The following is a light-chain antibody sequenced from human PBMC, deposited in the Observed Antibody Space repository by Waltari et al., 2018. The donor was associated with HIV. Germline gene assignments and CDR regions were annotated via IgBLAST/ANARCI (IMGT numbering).Light chain of an antibody. CDR2: KAS. Sequence: DIQLTQSPSTLSASVGDRVTITCRASQNINTWLAWYQQKPGKAPKLLIHKASILESGVPTRVSGTGSGVQFTLTISSLQPDDSGTYFCQQYNTYSTFGQGTKLEIK. V-gene: IGKV1-5*03. J-gene: IGKJ2*01. CDR1: QNINTW. CDR3: QQYNTYST.